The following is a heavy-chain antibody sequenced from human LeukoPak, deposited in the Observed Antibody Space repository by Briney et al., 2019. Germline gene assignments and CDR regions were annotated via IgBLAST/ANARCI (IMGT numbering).Heavy chain of an antibody. J-gene: IGHJ5*02. V-gene: IGHV1-18*01. CDR2: ISTYNGNT. CDR1: GYTFTSYG. D-gene: IGHD6-13*01. CDR3: ARARPHSSCWANWFDP. Sequence: ASVKVSCKASGYTFTSYGISWVRQPPGQGLEGMGWISTYNGNTNNAQKLHGRVTMTTDTSTSTAYMEVRSLRSDDAAVDYCARARPHSSCWANWFDPWGQGTLVTVSS.